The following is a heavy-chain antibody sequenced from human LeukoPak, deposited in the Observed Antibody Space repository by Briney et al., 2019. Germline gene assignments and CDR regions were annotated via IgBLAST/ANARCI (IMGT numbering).Heavy chain of an antibody. Sequence: SETLSLTCTVSGYSISSGYYWGWIRQPPGKGLEWIGSIHHSGSTYYNPPLKSRVTISVDTSKNQFSLKLSSVTAADTAVYYCARESPSGSYLVYWGQGTLVTVSS. CDR2: IHHSGST. CDR1: GYSISSGYY. J-gene: IGHJ4*02. CDR3: ARESPSGSYLVY. V-gene: IGHV4-38-2*02. D-gene: IGHD1-26*01.